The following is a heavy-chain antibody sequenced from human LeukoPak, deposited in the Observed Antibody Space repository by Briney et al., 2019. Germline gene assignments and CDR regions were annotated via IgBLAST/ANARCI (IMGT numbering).Heavy chain of an antibody. Sequence: PGGSLGLSCAASGFTVSSNYMSWVRQAPGKGLEWVSVIYSGGSTYYADSVKGRFTISRDNSKNTLYLQMNSLRAEDTAVYYCARTRIAAADYWGQGTLVTVSS. CDR2: IYSGGST. D-gene: IGHD6-13*01. V-gene: IGHV3-53*05. J-gene: IGHJ1*01. CDR1: GFTVSSNY. CDR3: ARTRIAAADY.